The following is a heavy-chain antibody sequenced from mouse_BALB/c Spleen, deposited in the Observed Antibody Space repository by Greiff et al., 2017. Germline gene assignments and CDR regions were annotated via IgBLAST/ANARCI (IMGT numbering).Heavy chain of an antibody. D-gene: IGHD1-2*01. CDR3: ARYDGYRGFDY. J-gene: IGHJ2*01. Sequence: EVKLMESGGGLVKPGGSLKLSCAASGFTFSSYTMSWVRQTPEKRLEWIATISSGGGNTYYPDSVKGRFSISSDNAKNNLYLQMSSLRSEDTALYYCARYDGYRGFDYWGQGTTLTVSS. CDR2: ISSGGGNT. V-gene: IGHV5-9*03. CDR1: GFTFSSYT.